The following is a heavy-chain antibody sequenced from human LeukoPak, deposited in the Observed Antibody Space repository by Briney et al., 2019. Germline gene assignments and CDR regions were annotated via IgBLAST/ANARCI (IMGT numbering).Heavy chain of an antibody. CDR3: AREHWAAPDH. Sequence: GGSLRLSCEASGFTFGHFYMARIRQAPGRGLEPLSFISPTGDIKKYVDSVKGRFTISRDNAKNSMYLEMNSLSAEDTAFYYCAREHWAAPDHWGQGTLVTVSP. D-gene: IGHD3-16*01. CDR2: ISPTGDIK. CDR1: GFTFGHFY. V-gene: IGHV3-11*01. J-gene: IGHJ4*02.